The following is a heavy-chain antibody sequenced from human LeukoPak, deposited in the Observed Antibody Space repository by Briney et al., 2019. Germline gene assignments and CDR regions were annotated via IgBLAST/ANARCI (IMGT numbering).Heavy chain of an antibody. Sequence: GGSLRLSCAASGFTFSSYGMHWVRQAPGKGLEWVAVIWYDGSNKYYADSVKGRFTTSRDNSKNTLYLQMNSLRAEDTAVYYCARAPVYSGSYYYYGMDVWGQGTTVTVSS. CDR3: ARAPVYSGSYYYYGMDV. V-gene: IGHV3-33*01. CDR2: IWYDGSNK. CDR1: GFTFSSYG. J-gene: IGHJ6*02. D-gene: IGHD1-26*01.